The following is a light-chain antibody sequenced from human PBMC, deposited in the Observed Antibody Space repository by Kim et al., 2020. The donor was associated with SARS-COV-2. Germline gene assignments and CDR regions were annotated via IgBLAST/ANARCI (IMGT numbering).Light chain of an antibody. J-gene: IGKJ4*01. CDR3: QQYGSSRQV. V-gene: IGKV3-20*01. CDR1: RGVICTA. Sequence: QVEEAAPSCSASRGVICTALSWYKQKPEQDPRRLFSGTYRRASGIPDRFSGTGSGTDITLSISALGPEDFAMYYSQQYGSSRQVFGGGTTVDIK. CDR2: GTY.